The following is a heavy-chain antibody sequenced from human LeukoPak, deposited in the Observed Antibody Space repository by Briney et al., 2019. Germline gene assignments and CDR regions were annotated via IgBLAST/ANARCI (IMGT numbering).Heavy chain of an antibody. D-gene: IGHD5-18*01. V-gene: IGHV4-39*01. CDR2: IYYSGST. CDR1: GGSISSSSYY. CDR3: ASQVDTAMVTGWFDP. Sequence: PSETLSLTCTVSGGSISSSSYYWGWIRQPPGKGLEWIGSIYYSGSTYYKPSLKSRITISVDTSKNQFSLKLSSVTAADTAVYCCASQVDTAMVTGWFDPWGQGTLVTVSS. J-gene: IGHJ5*02.